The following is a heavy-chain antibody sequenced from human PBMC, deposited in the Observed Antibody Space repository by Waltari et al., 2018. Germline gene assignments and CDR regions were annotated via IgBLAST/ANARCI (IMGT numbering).Heavy chain of an antibody. CDR3: ARQVGGQKYCFDY. D-gene: IGHD3-16*01. Sequence: QLQLQESGPGLVKPSESLSLTCTVSGGSLSSSGYFWGWLCQPPGKELERIGRVDYDGTADYSPSLGGRATVSGYTSKNEFSLRLSSVTAADTAVYHWARQVGGQKYCFDYWGQGTLVTVSS. J-gene: IGHJ4*02. CDR1: GGSLSSSGYF. V-gene: IGHV4-39*01. CDR2: VDYDGTA.